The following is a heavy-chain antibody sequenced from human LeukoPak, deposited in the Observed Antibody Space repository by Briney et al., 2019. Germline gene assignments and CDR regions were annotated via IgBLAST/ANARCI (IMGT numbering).Heavy chain of an antibody. V-gene: IGHV4-39*01. Sequence: PSETLSLTCTVSGGSISSSSYYWGWIRQPPGKGLEWIGSIYYSGSTYYNPSLKSRVTISVDTSKNQFSLRLSSVTAADTAVYYCARSGSYPDHDAFDIWGQGTMVTVSS. CDR1: GGSISSSSYY. CDR2: IYYSGST. J-gene: IGHJ3*02. D-gene: IGHD1-14*01. CDR3: ARSGSYPDHDAFDI.